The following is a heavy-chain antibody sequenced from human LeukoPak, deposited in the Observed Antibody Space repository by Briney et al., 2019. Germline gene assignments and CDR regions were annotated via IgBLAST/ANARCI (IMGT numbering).Heavy chain of an antibody. CDR3: TPLLQVDY. V-gene: IGHV3-7*01. CDR1: GFTFSGYW. CDR2: IKEDGSEK. J-gene: IGHJ4*02. D-gene: IGHD3-10*01. Sequence: GGSLRLSCAASGFTFSGYWMTWVRQAPGKGLEWVANIKEDGSEKYYMDSVKGRFTISRDNAKNSLYLQMNSLRAEDTAVYYCTPLLQVDYWGQGTLVTVSS.